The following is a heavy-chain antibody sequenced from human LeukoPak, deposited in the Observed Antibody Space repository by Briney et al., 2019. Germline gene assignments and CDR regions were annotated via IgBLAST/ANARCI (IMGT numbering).Heavy chain of an antibody. D-gene: IGHD3-22*01. CDR3: ARAGYYDSSGYYGHFDY. J-gene: IGHJ4*02. CDR1: GFTFTSSA. CDR2: ISVYNGNT. Sequence: GTSVKVSCKASGFTFTSSAMQWVRQAPGQGLEWMGWISVYNGNTKYAQNLQGRVTMTTDTSTNTAYMELRSLTSDDTAVYYCARAGYYDSSGYYGHFDYWGQGTLVTVSS. V-gene: IGHV1-18*01.